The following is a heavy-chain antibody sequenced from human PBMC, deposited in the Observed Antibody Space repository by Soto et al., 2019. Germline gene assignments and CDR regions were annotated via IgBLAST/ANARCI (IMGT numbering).Heavy chain of an antibody. CDR1: GYTFTSYY. CDR2: INPSGGST. D-gene: IGHD2-15*01. V-gene: IGHV1-46*01. CDR3: ARQRGSVVADVYYYYGMDV. Sequence: GASVKVSCKASGYTFTSYYMHWVRQAPGQGLEWMGIINPSGGSTSYAQKFQGRVTMTRDTSTSTVYMELSSLRSEDTAVYYCARQRGSVVADVYYYYGMDVWGQGTTVTVSS. J-gene: IGHJ6*02.